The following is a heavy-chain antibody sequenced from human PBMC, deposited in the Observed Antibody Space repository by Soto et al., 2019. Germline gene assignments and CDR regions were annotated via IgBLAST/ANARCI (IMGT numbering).Heavy chain of an antibody. CDR2: ISPSGGST. Sequence: ASVKVSCKASGYTFTSYYMHWVRQAPGQGLEWMGIISPSGGSTSYAQKFQGRVTMTRDTSTSTVYMELSSLRSEDTAVYYCARDLDSGCSGGSCYQFDYWGQGTLVTVSS. J-gene: IGHJ4*02. CDR1: GYTFTSYY. CDR3: ARDLDSGCSGGSCYQFDY. D-gene: IGHD2-15*01. V-gene: IGHV1-46*01.